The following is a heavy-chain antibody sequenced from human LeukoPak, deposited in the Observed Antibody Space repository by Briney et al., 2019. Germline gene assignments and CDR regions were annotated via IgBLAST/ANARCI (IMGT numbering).Heavy chain of an antibody. Sequence: PGRSLRLSCAASGFTFSSFRLHWVRQAPGKGLEWVALIRSDGSSKNYADSVKGRFTISRDTSKNTVHLQMNDLRAEDTAVYYCAKWSGDYPSYYLDYWGQGTLVTVSS. CDR1: GFTFSSFR. D-gene: IGHD4-17*01. V-gene: IGHV3-33*06. J-gene: IGHJ4*02. CDR2: IRSDGSSK. CDR3: AKWSGDYPSYYLDY.